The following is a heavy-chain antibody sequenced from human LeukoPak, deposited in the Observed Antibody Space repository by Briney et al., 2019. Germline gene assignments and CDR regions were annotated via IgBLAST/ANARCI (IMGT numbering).Heavy chain of an antibody. V-gene: IGHV1-69*04. CDR3: ARDPNVDTAMVSDPDY. Sequence: ASVKVSCKASGGTFSSYAISWVRQAPGQGLEWMVRIIPILGVANYAQKFQGRVTITADKSTSTAYMELSSRRSEDTAVYYCARDPNVDTAMVSDPDYWGQGTLVTVSS. CDR1: GGTFSSYA. D-gene: IGHD5-18*01. CDR2: IIPILGVA. J-gene: IGHJ4*02.